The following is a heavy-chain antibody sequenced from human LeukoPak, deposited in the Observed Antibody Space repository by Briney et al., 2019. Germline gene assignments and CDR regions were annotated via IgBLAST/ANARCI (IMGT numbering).Heavy chain of an antibody. J-gene: IGHJ4*02. Sequence: PSETLSLTCTVSGGSITNSSYYWGWIRQPPGKGLEWIGAIYYSGSTYFDPSLKSRVTMSVDTSKNQFSLKLTSVTATDTAVYLCARQYYDISTGYPYYFDYWGQGTLVTVSS. CDR2: IYYSGST. V-gene: IGHV4-39*01. CDR3: ARQYYDISTGYPYYFDY. CDR1: GGSITNSSYY. D-gene: IGHD3-9*01.